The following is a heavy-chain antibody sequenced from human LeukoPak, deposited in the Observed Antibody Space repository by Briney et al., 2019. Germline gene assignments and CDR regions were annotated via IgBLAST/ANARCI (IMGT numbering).Heavy chain of an antibody. D-gene: IGHD2-2*01. Sequence: GGSLRLSCAASGFTFSSYAMSWVRQAPGKGLEWVSAISFSGTNTYYADSVKGRFTISRDNLKNTLYLQMNSLGAEDTAVYYCARDRYCSSTSCYQFEKGFDYWGQGTLVTVSS. CDR2: ISFSGTNT. CDR1: GFTFSSYA. CDR3: ARDRYCSSTSCYQFEKGFDY. J-gene: IGHJ4*02. V-gene: IGHV3-23*01.